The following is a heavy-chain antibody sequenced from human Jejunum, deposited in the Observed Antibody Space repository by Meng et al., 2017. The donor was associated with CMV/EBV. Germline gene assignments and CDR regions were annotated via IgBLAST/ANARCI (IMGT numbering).Heavy chain of an antibody. V-gene: IGHV3-7*01. CDR2: IKEDGSEK. CDR3: ARSAKTGSLLPVGYYNYGLDV. Sequence: YWMSWVRQAPGKGLQWVANIKEDGSEKYYVDSVKGRFTISRDNAKNSLYLQMNSLRAEDTAAYYCARSAKTGSLLPVGYYNYGLDVWGQGTTVTVSS. CDR1: YW. J-gene: IGHJ6*02. D-gene: IGHD1-1*01.